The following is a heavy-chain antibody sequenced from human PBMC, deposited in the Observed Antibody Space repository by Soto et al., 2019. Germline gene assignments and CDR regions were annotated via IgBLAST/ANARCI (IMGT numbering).Heavy chain of an antibody. CDR3: AGQTFTIAAASYGRSNWFDP. CDR1: VGSITSSSHF. Sequence: SLTFTASVGSITSSSHFWGGVRQPPGKVLEWIGTIYFTGNTYYTPSLKSRLTMSIDTSKNEFSLRLNSVTAADTAVYYCAGQTFTIAAASYGRSNWFDPWGQGTMVTVYS. CDR2: IYFTGNT. D-gene: IGHD6-25*01. J-gene: IGHJ5*02. V-gene: IGHV4-39*01.